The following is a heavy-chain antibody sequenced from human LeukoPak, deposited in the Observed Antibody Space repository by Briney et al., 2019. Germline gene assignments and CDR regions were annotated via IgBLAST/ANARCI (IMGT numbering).Heavy chain of an antibody. V-gene: IGHV3-21*01. D-gene: IGHD3-22*01. CDR3: AGGYYYDSSGPQDY. Sequence: GGSLRLPCAASGFTFSSYSMNWVRQAPGKELEWVSSISSSSSYIYYADSVKGRFTISRDNAKNSLYLQMNSLRAEDTAVYYCAGGYYYDSSGPQDYWGQGTLVTVSS. CDR1: GFTFSSYS. J-gene: IGHJ4*02. CDR2: ISSSSSYI.